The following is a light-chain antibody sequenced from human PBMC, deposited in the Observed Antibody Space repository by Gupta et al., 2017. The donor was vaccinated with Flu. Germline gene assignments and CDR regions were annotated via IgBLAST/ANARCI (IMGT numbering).Light chain of an antibody. CDR2: KAS. V-gene: IGKV1-5*03. J-gene: IGKJ4*01. Sequence: DIQMTQSPSTLSATVGDRVTITCRASQSISSWLAWYQQKPGKAPKLLIYKASSLESGVPSRFSGSASGTEFTLTISILQPDDFATYYCQQYNSYPLTFGGGTKLEMK. CDR3: QQYNSYPLT. CDR1: QSISSW.